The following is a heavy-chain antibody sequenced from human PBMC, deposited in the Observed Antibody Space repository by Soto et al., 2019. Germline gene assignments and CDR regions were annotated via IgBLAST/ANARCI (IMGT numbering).Heavy chain of an antibody. CDR1: GGSFSGYY. CDR2: INHSGST. D-gene: IGHD6-13*01. V-gene: IGHV4-34*01. Sequence: SETLSLTCAVYGGSFSGYYWSWIRQPPGKGLEWIGEINHSGSTNYNPSLKSRVTISVDTSKNQFSLKLSSVTAADTAVYYCARTRYSSSWYGINWGQGTLVTVSS. CDR3: ARTRYSSSWYGIN. J-gene: IGHJ4*02.